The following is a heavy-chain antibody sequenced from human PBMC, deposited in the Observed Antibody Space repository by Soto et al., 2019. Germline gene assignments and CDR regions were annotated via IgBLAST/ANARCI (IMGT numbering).Heavy chain of an antibody. CDR1: GGSINSGGYY. J-gene: IGHJ4*02. V-gene: IGHV4-31*03. CDR3: ARLCGYYDSSGTGLDYFDS. CDR2: IYYSGST. D-gene: IGHD3-22*01. Sequence: PSETLSLTCTVSGGSINSGGYYWNWIRQHPGKGLEWIGYIYYSGSTSYNPSLKSRVTISVDTSKNQFSLKLSSVTAADTAVYYCARLCGYYDSSGTGLDYFDSWGQGTLVTVSS.